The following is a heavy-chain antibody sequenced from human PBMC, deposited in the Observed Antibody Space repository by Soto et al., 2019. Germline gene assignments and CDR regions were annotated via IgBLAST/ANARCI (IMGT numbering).Heavy chain of an antibody. D-gene: IGHD1-26*01. CDR3: ARESVGATRYFDY. V-gene: IGHV4-59*01. J-gene: IGHJ4*02. Sequence: SETLSLTCTVSGGSISSYYWSWIRQPPGKGLEWIGYIYYSGSTNYNPSLKSRVTISVDTSKNQFSLKLSSVTAADTAVYYCARESVGATRYFDYWGQGTLVTVSS. CDR1: GGSISSYY. CDR2: IYYSGST.